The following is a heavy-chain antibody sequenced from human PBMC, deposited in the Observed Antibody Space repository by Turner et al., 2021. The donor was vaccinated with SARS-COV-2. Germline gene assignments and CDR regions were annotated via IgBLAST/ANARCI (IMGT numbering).Heavy chain of an antibody. J-gene: IGHJ4*02. CDR3: ARGLDCDH. Sequence: QVQLVLSRAEVTKPGASVKVSCKASGYTFSNYEINWLRQAAGQGLEWMGWMITKSGKTGYAQKFQDRVTMTWNTSINTAYLEVSSLTFDDTAVYYCARGLDCDHWGQGTLVTVSS. CDR2: MITKSGKT. CDR1: GYTFSNYE. V-gene: IGHV1-8*02.